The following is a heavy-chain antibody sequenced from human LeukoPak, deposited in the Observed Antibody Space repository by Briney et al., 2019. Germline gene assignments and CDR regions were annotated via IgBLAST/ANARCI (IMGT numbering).Heavy chain of an antibody. V-gene: IGHV1-69*04. CDR3: AAGADRIAAALDAFDI. J-gene: IGHJ3*02. Sequence: SVTVSCKASGGTFSIYAISWVRQAPGQGLGWMGRIIPILGIANYAQKFQGRVTITADKSTSTAYMELSSLRSEDTAVYYCAAGADRIAAALDAFDIWGQGTMVTVSS. CDR2: IIPILGIA. CDR1: GGTFSIYA. D-gene: IGHD6-13*01.